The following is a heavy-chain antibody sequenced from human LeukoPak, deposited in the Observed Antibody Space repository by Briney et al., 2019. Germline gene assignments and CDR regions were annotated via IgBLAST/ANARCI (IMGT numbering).Heavy chain of an antibody. V-gene: IGHV4-59*01. CDR3: ARGSNNWNHDWFDP. D-gene: IGHD1-14*01. CDR1: GGSISSYY. CDR2: IYYSGST. Sequence: SETLSLTCTVSGGSISSYYWSWIRQPPGKGLEWIGYIYYSGSTNYNPSLKSRVTISVDTSKNQFSLKLSSVTAADTAVYYCARGSNNWNHDWFDPWGQGTLVTVSS. J-gene: IGHJ5*02.